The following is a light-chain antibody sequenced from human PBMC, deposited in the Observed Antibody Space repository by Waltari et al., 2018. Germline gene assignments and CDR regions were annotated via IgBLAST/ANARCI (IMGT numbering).Light chain of an antibody. Sequence: QPVLTQSSSASATLGSSVKLTCTLSSGYISDIIAWQQQQPGEAPRYLSKLEGSGSYNKGSGVPDRFSGSSSGADRYLTISNLQSEDEADYYCETWDSNTVVFGGGTKLTVL. CDR2: LEGSGSY. V-gene: IGLV4-60*03. J-gene: IGLJ2*01. CDR1: SGYISDI. CDR3: ETWDSNTVV.